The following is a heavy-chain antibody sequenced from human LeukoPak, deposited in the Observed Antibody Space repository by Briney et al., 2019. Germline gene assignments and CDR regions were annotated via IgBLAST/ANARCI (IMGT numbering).Heavy chain of an antibody. CDR1: GGSISRYY. Sequence: SETLSLTCTVSGGSISRYYWSWIRQPPGKGLEWIGYIYYSGSTNYNPSLKSRVTMSVDTSKNQFSLKLSSVTAADTAVYYCARDNGSGYYYDYSGQGTLVTVSS. V-gene: IGHV4-59*01. CDR3: ARDNGSGYYYDY. J-gene: IGHJ4*02. CDR2: IYYSGST. D-gene: IGHD3-22*01.